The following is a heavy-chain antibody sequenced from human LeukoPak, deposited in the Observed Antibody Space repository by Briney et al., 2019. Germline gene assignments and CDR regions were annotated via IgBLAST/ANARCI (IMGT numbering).Heavy chain of an antibody. CDR1: NGPINTYQ. CDR2: IHYSGSA. J-gene: IGHJ4*02. Sequence: SETLSLTCTVSNGPINTYQWSWIRQPPGKGLEWIGNIHYSGSANYNPSLKSRVIISVDTSKNQFSLKLSSVTAADTAVYYCASLRITMVRGVIITVFDYWGQGTLVTVSS. D-gene: IGHD3-10*01. CDR3: ASLRITMVRGVIITVFDY. V-gene: IGHV4-59*08.